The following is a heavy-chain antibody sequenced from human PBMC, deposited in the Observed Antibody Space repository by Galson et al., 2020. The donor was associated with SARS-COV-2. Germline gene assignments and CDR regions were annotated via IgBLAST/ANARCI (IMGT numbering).Heavy chain of an antibody. D-gene: IGHD1-26*01. V-gene: IGHV3-73*01. Sequence: GGSLRLSCAASGFTFSDSAVDWVRQASGKGLEWVGRIRNKANSYSTAYAASLKGRFTLSRDDSKNTVYLQMDSLKTDDTAVYYCTSLTASYADYWGQGTLVTVSS. J-gene: IGHJ4*02. CDR3: TSLTASYADY. CDR1: GFTFSDSA. CDR2: IRNKANSYST.